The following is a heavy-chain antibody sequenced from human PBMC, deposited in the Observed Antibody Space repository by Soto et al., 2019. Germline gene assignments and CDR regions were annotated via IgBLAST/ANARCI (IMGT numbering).Heavy chain of an antibody. CDR1: GFIFSDYS. J-gene: IGHJ3*01. V-gene: IGHV3-7*01. D-gene: IGHD3-22*01. CDR2: IKQDGGEE. CDR3: ARVYYESRGPTKYRAFDF. Sequence: LRLSCAASGFIFSDYSMSWVRQSPGKGLEGVANIKQDGGEEDYVDSVKGRLTISRDNAKNSLYLQMNSLRAEDTAVYYCARVYYESRGPTKYRAFDFWGQGTMVTVSS.